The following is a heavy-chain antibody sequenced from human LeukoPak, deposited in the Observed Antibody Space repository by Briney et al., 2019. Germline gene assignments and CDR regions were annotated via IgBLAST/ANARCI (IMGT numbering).Heavy chain of an antibody. CDR1: GFTLSSYA. D-gene: IGHD1-26*01. CDR3: AKVYLTASGSYYGYFDY. Sequence: GGSLRLSCAASGFTLSSYAMSWVRQAPGKGLEWVSAISGSGGSTYYADSVKGRFTISRDNSKNTLYLQMNSLRAEDTAVYYCAKVYLTASGSYYGYFDYWGQGTLVTVSS. CDR2: ISGSGGST. V-gene: IGHV3-23*01. J-gene: IGHJ4*02.